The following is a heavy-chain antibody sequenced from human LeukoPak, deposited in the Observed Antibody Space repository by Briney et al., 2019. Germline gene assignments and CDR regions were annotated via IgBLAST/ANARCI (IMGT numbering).Heavy chain of an antibody. V-gene: IGHV4-59*01. CDR3: ARRITGYYYMDV. CDR2: IYYSGST. CDR1: GGSISSYY. Sequence: PSETLSLTCTVSGGSISSYYWSWIRQPPGKGLEWIGYIYYSGSTNYNPSLKSRVTISVDTSKNQFSLKLSSVTAADTAVYYCARRITGYYYMDVWGKGTTVTISS. D-gene: IGHD3-3*01. J-gene: IGHJ6*03.